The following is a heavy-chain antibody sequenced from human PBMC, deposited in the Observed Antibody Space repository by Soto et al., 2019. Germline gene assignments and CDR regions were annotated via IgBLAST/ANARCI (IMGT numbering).Heavy chain of an antibody. Sequence: PSETLSLTCTVSGGSISSYYWSWIRQPPGKGLEWIAYIYYTGSTNYNPSLKSRVTLSADTSKNQFSLKLISVTAADTAVYYCARAFITGVLDYWGQGTLVTVSS. CDR2: IYYTGST. CDR1: GGSISSYY. J-gene: IGHJ4*02. D-gene: IGHD3-10*01. V-gene: IGHV4-59*01. CDR3: ARAFITGVLDY.